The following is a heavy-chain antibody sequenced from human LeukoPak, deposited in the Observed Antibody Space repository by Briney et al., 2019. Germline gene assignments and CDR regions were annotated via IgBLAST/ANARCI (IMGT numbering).Heavy chain of an antibody. Sequence: ASVKVSCKASGGTFSSYAISWVRQAPGQGLEWMGGIIPIFGTANYAQKFQGRVTITADESTSTAYMELSSLRSEDTAVYYCARAEYSSSFAGYYYYGMDVWGQGTTVTVSS. CDR2: IIPIFGTA. V-gene: IGHV1-69*13. D-gene: IGHD6-6*01. J-gene: IGHJ6*02. CDR1: GGTFSSYA. CDR3: ARAEYSSSFAGYYYYGMDV.